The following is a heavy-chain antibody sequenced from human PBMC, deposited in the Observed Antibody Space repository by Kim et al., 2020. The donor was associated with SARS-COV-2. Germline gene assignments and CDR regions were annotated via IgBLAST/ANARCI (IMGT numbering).Heavy chain of an antibody. J-gene: IGHJ5*02. CDR1: GFTISDAW. CDR3: TRWNSGNYYDAS. Sequence: LSLTCAASGFTISDAWMSWVRQAPGKGLEWVGRIRSTTDGGTTEYAAPVKGRFTISRDDSTNTLFLQMSSLKTEDTALYYCTRWNSGNYYDASWGQGTLVTVSS. CDR2: IRSTTDGGTT. V-gene: IGHV3-15*01. D-gene: IGHD1-26*01.